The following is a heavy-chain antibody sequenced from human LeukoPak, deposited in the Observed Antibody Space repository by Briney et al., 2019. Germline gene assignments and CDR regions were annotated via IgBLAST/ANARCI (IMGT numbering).Heavy chain of an antibody. Sequence: ASVKVSCKSSGYTFIDYYIHWVRQAPGQGLEWMGWVSPNSGGTNYAQKFQGRVTMTRDTSISTVYMELSRLRSDDTAVYYCAREWRIQLYLPDYWGQGTLVTVSS. CDR3: AREWRIQLYLPDY. J-gene: IGHJ4*02. V-gene: IGHV1-2*02. D-gene: IGHD5-18*01. CDR1: GYTFIDYY. CDR2: VSPNSGGT.